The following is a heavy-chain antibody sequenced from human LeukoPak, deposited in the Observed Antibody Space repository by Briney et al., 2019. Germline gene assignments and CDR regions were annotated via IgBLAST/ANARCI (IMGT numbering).Heavy chain of an antibody. CDR2: IYYSGST. V-gene: IGHV4-31*03. D-gene: IGHD2-15*01. CDR1: GGSISSGGYY. Sequence: SEALSLTCTVSGGSISSGGYYWSWIRRHPGKGLEWIGYIYYSGSTYYNPSLKSRVTISVDTSKNQFSLKLSSVTAADTAVYYCARGESLLPRYFDYWGQGTLVTVSS. CDR3: ARGESLLPRYFDY. J-gene: IGHJ4*02.